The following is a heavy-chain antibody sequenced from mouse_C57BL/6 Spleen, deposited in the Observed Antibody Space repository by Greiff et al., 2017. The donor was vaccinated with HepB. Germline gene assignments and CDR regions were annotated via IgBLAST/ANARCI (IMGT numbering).Heavy chain of an antibody. V-gene: IGHV1-59*01. Sequence: QVQLQQPGAELVRPGTSVKLSCKASGYTFTSYWMHWVKQRPGQGLEWIGVIDPSDSYTNYNQKFKGKATLTGDTSSSTAYMQLSSLTSEDSAVYYCAREGLRRGDYYAMDYWGQGTSVTVSS. CDR1: GYTFTSYW. D-gene: IGHD2-4*01. CDR2: IDPSDSYT. J-gene: IGHJ4*01. CDR3: AREGLRRGDYYAMDY.